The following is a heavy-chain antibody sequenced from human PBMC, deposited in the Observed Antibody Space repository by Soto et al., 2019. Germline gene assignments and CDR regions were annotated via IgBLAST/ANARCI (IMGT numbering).Heavy chain of an antibody. CDR1: GYTFTHYA. D-gene: IGHD2-8*01. CDR2: INTGNGDT. V-gene: IGHV1-3*04. Sequence: QVQLVQSGAEVKQPGASVKVSCKSSGYTFTHYAMQWVRHAPGQGLEWLGWINTGNGDTGFSQKFQRRVSITMDTAASTTYVELSSLISEDTAVYYCARQGDSRVLRDVFDIWGQGTLVSVAS. J-gene: IGHJ3*02. CDR3: ARQGDSRVLRDVFDI.